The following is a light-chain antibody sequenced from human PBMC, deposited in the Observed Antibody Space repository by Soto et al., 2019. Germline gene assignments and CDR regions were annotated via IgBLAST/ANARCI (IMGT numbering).Light chain of an antibody. V-gene: IGLV3-21*04. Sequence: SYELTQPPSVSVAPGKTARSTCGGNNIGSKSVHWYQQKPGQAPVLVIYYDSDRPSGIPERFSGSNSGNTATLTISRVEAGDEADYYCQVWDSSSDHAVFGGGTQLTVL. CDR3: QVWDSSSDHAV. CDR1: NIGSKS. J-gene: IGLJ7*01. CDR2: YDS.